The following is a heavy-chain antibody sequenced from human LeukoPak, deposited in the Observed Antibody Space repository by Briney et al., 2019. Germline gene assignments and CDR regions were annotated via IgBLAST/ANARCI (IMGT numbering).Heavy chain of an antibody. Sequence: GASLRLSCAASGFTFSSYAMSWVRQAPGKGLEWVSAISGSGGSTYYADSVKGRFTISRDNSKNTLYLQMNGLRAEDTAVYYCARGYSYGPPGRDAFDIWGQGTMVTVSS. J-gene: IGHJ3*02. D-gene: IGHD5-18*01. CDR3: ARGYSYGPPGRDAFDI. V-gene: IGHV3-23*01. CDR2: ISGSGGST. CDR1: GFTFSSYA.